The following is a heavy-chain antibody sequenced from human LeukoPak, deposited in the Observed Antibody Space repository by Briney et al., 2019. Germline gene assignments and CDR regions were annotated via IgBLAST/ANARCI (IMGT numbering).Heavy chain of an antibody. CDR3: ARGWITETTYFDY. Sequence: GASVKVSCKASGYTFTSYGLIWVRQAPGQGLEWMGWISAYNGHTNYAQHLQGRVTMTTDTSTSTAYMELRSLRSDDTAVYYCARGWITETTYFDYWGQGTLVTVSS. D-gene: IGHD4-11*01. CDR1: GYTFTSYG. V-gene: IGHV1-18*01. CDR2: ISAYNGHT. J-gene: IGHJ4*02.